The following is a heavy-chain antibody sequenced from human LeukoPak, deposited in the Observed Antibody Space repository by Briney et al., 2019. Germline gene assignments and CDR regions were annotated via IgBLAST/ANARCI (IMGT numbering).Heavy chain of an antibody. CDR2: NYSGGST. CDR3: ARLQLRWFDP. J-gene: IGHJ5*02. D-gene: IGHD6-13*01. Sequence: GGSLRLSCAASGLTVNSNYMSWVRQAPGKGLEGVSVNYSGGSTYYAGSVKGRFTISSDNSKNTLDLQMNSLRAEDTAVYYCARLQLRWFDPWGQGTLVTVSS. CDR1: GLTVNSNY. V-gene: IGHV3-53*01.